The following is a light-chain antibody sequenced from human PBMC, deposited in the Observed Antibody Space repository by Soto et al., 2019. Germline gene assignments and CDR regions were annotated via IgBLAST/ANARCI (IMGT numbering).Light chain of an antibody. Sequence: QSALTQPASVSGSLGQSITISCTGTSSDVGSYNLVSWYQQHPGKAPKLMIYEGSKRPSGVSNRFSGSKSGNTASLTISGLQAEDEADYYCCSYAGSRGLVFGGGTQLTVL. CDR1: SSDVGSYNL. CDR3: CSYAGSRGLV. V-gene: IGLV2-23*01. J-gene: IGLJ2*01. CDR2: EGS.